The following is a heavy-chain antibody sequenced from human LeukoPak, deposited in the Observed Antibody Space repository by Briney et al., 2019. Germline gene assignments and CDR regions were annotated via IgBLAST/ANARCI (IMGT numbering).Heavy chain of an antibody. V-gene: IGHV4-39*01. D-gene: IGHD5-24*01. Sequence: SGTLSLTCTVSGGSISSSSYYWGWIRQPPGKGLEWIGSIYYSGSTYYNPSLKSRVTISVDTSKNQFSLKLSSVTAADTAVYYCARHELSGRWLLDYWGQGTLVTVSS. CDR2: IYYSGST. CDR1: GGSISSSSYY. J-gene: IGHJ4*02. CDR3: ARHELSGRWLLDY.